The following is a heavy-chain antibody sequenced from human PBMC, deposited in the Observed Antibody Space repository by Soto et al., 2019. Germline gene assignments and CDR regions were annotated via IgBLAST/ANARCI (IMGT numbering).Heavy chain of an antibody. D-gene: IGHD3-10*01. V-gene: IGHV4-30-4*01. Sequence: QGQLQESGPGLVKPSQTLSLTCTVSGGSISSGDYYWSWIRQPPGKGLEWIGYIYYSGSTYYNPSLKCRVPISVDTSKNQISLKLSSVTAADPAVYYCARGHVWFGELLPYYYYGMDVWGQGTTVTVSS. J-gene: IGHJ6*02. CDR3: ARGHVWFGELLPYYYYGMDV. CDR1: GGSISSGDYY. CDR2: IYYSGST.